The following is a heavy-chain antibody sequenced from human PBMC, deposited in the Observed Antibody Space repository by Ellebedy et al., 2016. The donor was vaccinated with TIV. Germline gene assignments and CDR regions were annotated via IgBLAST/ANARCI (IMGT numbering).Heavy chain of an antibody. Sequence: GESLKISCAAAGFTFSDYSMSWVRQAPGKGLEWVSGISRSGAGTYYADSVKGRFSISRDNSKNTLFLQMTSLRAEDTALYYCAKGGVGRGWGQGTLVTVSS. CDR2: ISRSGAGT. CDR1: GFTFSDYS. J-gene: IGHJ4*02. D-gene: IGHD1-26*01. CDR3: AKGGVGRG. V-gene: IGHV3-23*01.